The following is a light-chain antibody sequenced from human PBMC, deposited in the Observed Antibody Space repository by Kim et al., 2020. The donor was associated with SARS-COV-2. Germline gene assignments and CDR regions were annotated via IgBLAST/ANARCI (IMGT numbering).Light chain of an antibody. CDR3: QQYVNLPYT. J-gene: IGKJ2*01. CDR2: QAS. Sequence: ASVGDRVTITCKASQHIREHLNWYQHTPGKAPQLLIYQASILETGVSSRFSGSGYGTYFTLTINSLRPEDAATYYCQQYVNLPYTFGQGTKLEIK. V-gene: IGKV1-33*01. CDR1: QHIREH.